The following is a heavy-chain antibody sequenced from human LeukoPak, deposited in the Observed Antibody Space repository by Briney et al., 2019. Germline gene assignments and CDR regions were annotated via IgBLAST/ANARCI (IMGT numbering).Heavy chain of an antibody. V-gene: IGHV1-46*01. Sequence: GASVKGSCKASGYTFTSYYMHWVRQAPRQGLEWMGIINPSAGSTSYAQKFHGRVTITRDTSTSTVYMELSSLRSEDTAVYYCAGTSSGGIDYWGQGTLVTVSS. CDR2: INPSAGST. CDR3: AGTSSGGIDY. CDR1: GYTFTSYY. J-gene: IGHJ4*02. D-gene: IGHD2-15*01.